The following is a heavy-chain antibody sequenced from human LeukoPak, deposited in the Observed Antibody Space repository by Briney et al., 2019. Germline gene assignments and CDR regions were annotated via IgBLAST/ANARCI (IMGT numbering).Heavy chain of an antibody. D-gene: IGHD5-18*01. J-gene: IGHJ3*02. CDR2: VRDNGEN. V-gene: IGHV4-59*08. CDR3: ARQPANTAAFDI. CDR1: GGLINAYY. Sequence: SEPLSLPCTVSGGLINAYYWSWVRQPPGKGLEWIAYVRDNGENNYNPSLKSRVAISVDTANNQISLRLNFVTAADTAIYYCARQPANTAAFDIWGLGTMVTVSS.